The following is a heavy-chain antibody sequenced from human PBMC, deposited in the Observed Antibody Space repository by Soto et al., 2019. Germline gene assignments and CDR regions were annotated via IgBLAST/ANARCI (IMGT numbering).Heavy chain of an antibody. CDR2: ISGSGGST. J-gene: IGHJ4*02. Sequence: HPGGSLRLSCAVSGLTFSSYAMSWVRQGPGKGLEWVSTISGSGGSTYYADSVKGRFTISRDNSKNTLYLQMNSLRVEDTAVYYCAKDFNLLTGYPYYFDYWGQGTLVTVSS. V-gene: IGHV3-23*01. CDR3: AKDFNLLTGYPYYFDY. D-gene: IGHD3-9*01. CDR1: GLTFSSYA.